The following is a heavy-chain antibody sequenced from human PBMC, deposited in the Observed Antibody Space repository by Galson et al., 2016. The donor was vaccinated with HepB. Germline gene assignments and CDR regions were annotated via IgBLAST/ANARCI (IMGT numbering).Heavy chain of an antibody. CDR2: IYYTGSA. Sequence: ETLSLTCTVSGGSIFSYYWSWIRESPGKGLEWIGNIYYTGSAMYNPSLKSRVTILVDTSRNQFSLKVRSVTAADTAVYYCARDGYLGDDGLDVWGQGTTVTV. J-gene: IGHJ6*02. CDR3: ARDGYLGDDGLDV. V-gene: IGHV4-59*01. CDR1: GGSIFSYY. D-gene: IGHD5-18*01.